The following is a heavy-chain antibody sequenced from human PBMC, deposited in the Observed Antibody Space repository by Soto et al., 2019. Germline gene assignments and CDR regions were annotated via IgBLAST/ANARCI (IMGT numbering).Heavy chain of an antibody. V-gene: IGHV3-30-3*01. J-gene: IGHJ4*02. CDR3: ARGSEKDSSGYYYGAFDY. CDR1: GFTFSSYA. CDR2: ISYDGSNK. D-gene: IGHD3-22*01. Sequence: QVQLVESGGGVVQPGRSLRLSCAASGFTFSSYAMHWVRQAPGKGLEWVAVISYDGSNKYYADSVKGRFTISRDNSKNTLYLQMNSLRAEDTAVYYCARGSEKDSSGYYYGAFDYWGQGSLVPVSS.